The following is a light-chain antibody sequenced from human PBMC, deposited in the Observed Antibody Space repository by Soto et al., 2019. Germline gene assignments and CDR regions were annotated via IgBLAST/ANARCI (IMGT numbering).Light chain of an antibody. CDR2: EVS. V-gene: IGLV2-23*02. J-gene: IGLJ1*01. CDR3: CSYAGSSSLRV. Sequence: QSVLTQPASGSGSPGQSITISCTGTSSDVGSYNLVSWYQQHPGKAPKLMIYEVSKRPSGVSNRFSGSKSGNTASLTISGLQAEDEADYYCCSYAGSSSLRVFGTGTKVTDL. CDR1: SSDVGSYNL.